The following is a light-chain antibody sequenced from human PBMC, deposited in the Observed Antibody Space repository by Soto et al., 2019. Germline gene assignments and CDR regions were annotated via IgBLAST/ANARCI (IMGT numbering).Light chain of an antibody. CDR2: AVS. Sequence: QSVLTQPRSVSGSPGQSVTISCTGTNSDVGRYNFVSWYQQLPGKAPKLLISAVSQRPSGVPDRFSGSKSGNTASLTISGLQADDEADYFCYSSTASDIWVFGAGTKLTVL. J-gene: IGLJ3*02. CDR3: YSSTASDIWV. CDR1: NSDVGRYNF. V-gene: IGLV2-11*01.